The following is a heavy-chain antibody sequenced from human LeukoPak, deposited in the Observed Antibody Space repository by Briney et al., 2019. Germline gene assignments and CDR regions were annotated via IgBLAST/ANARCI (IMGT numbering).Heavy chain of an antibody. J-gene: IGHJ3*02. V-gene: IGHV3-30*02. CDR1: GFTFSSYG. CDR3: AKGFTGRDAFDI. CDR2: IRYDGSNK. Sequence: GGSLRLSCAASGFTFSSYGMHWVRQAPRKGLEWVAFIRYDGSNKYYADSVKGRFTISRDNSKNTLYLQMNSLRAEDTAVYYCAKGFTGRDAFDIWGQGTMVTVSS. D-gene: IGHD1-14*01.